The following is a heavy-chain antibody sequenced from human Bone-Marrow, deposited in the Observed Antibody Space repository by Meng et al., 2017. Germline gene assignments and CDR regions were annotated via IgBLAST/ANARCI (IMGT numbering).Heavy chain of an antibody. D-gene: IGHD4-17*01. CDR1: NDSIRSGDYY. Sequence: QVQLHESGPGLVKPSQTLSLTCTVSNDSIRSGDYYWSWIRQPPGKGLEWIGFIYYSGTTYYNPSLKSRVTISVDTSKNQFSLNLSSVTAADTAVYYCARDRGGYGDISYWGQGTLVTVSS. CDR2: IYYSGTT. V-gene: IGHV4-30-4*01. J-gene: IGHJ4*02. CDR3: ARDRGGYGDISY.